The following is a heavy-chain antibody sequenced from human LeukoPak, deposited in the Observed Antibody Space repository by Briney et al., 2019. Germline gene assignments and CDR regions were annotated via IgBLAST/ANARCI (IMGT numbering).Heavy chain of an antibody. CDR3: ARDRGYCTNGVCYASWFDP. J-gene: IGHJ5*02. Sequence: ASVKVSCKASGYTFTGYYMHWVRQAPGQGLEWMGWINPNSGGTNYAQKFQGRVTMTRDTSISTAYMELSRLRSDGTAVYYCARDRGYCTNGVCYASWFDPWGQGTLVTVSS. CDR1: GYTFTGYY. D-gene: IGHD2-8*01. CDR2: INPNSGGT. V-gene: IGHV1-2*02.